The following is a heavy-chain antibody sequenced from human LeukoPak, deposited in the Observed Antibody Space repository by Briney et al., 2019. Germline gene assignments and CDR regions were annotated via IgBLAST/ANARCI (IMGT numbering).Heavy chain of an antibody. CDR3: ARVRISSSSWYGDFDY. CDR1: GGSISSGGYY. J-gene: IGHJ4*02. V-gene: IGHV4-31*03. D-gene: IGHD6-13*01. Sequence: SETLSLTCTVSGGSISSGGYYWSWIRQHPGKGLEWIGYIYYSGSTYYNPSLKSRVTISVDTSKNQFSLKLSSVTAADTAVYYCARVRISSSSWYGDFDYWGQGTLVTVSS. CDR2: IYYSGST.